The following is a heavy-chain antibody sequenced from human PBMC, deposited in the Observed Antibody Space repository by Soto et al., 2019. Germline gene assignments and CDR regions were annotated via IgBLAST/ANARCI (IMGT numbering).Heavy chain of an antibody. CDR2: ISSDGSNA. Sequence: QVQLVESGGGVVQPGGSLRLSCAASGFTFSTHGMHWVRRAPGKGLEWVALISSDGSNAYYVDSVKGRFTISRDNSKNLVFLQMNRLRPDDTAVYFCAKPLGQWMPDRWGQGTQVTVSS. CDR3: AKPLGQWMPDR. V-gene: IGHV3-30*18. CDR1: GFTFSTHG. D-gene: IGHD3-16*01. J-gene: IGHJ5*02.